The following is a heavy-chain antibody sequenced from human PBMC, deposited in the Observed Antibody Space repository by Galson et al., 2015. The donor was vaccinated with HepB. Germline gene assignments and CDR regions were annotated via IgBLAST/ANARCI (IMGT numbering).Heavy chain of an antibody. V-gene: IGHV1-18*04. J-gene: IGHJ6*02. CDR3: ARALRSGSPIRAQNFYYYAMDV. Sequence: QSGAEVKKPGESLRISCKASGYTFGSYGITWVRQAPGQGLEWMAWISTYDGNTNYAQKLQGRLTVTTDTSTTTAYMELRSLRSDDTAVYYCARALRSGSPIRAQNFYYYAMDVWGQGTTVIVSS. CDR2: ISTYDGNT. CDR1: GYTFGSYG. D-gene: IGHD1-26*01.